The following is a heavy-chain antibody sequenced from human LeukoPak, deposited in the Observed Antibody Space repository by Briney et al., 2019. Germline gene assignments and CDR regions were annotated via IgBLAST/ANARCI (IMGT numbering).Heavy chain of an antibody. CDR3: ARDVATVTTLSWFDP. CDR1: GGTFSSYA. CDR2: IIPIFGTA. V-gene: IGHV1-69*13. Sequence: SVKVSCKASGGTFSSYAISWVRQAPGQGLEWMGGIIPIFGTANYAQKFQGRVTITADESTSTAYMELSSLRSEDTAVYYCARDVATVTTLSWFDPWGQGTLVTVSS. D-gene: IGHD4-17*01. J-gene: IGHJ5*02.